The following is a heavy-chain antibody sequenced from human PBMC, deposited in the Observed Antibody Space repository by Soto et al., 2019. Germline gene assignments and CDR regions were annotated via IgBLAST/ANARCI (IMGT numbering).Heavy chain of an antibody. CDR3: AKNPERGTWYFDL. Sequence: QVHLVGSGGGVVQPGRSLRLSCAASEFSFSSYGMHWVRQTPDKGLEWVAAISSDASEKFYSDSVKGRFTISRDNSKNTLYLQMNSLSDEDTAMYYCAKNPERGTWYFDLWGRGTQVTVSS. D-gene: IGHD1-1*01. CDR1: EFSFSSYG. CDR2: ISSDASEK. V-gene: IGHV3-30*18. J-gene: IGHJ2*01.